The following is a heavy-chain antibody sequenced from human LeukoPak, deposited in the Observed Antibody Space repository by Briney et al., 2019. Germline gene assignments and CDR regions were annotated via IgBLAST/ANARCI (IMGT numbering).Heavy chain of an antibody. J-gene: IGHJ4*02. V-gene: IGHV4-59*08. Sequence: PSETLSLTCTLSADSISSYYWSWIRQPPGKGLDWIGYIYYSGSTNYNPSLKSRITISVDTSKNQFSLKLSSVTAADTAVYYCASTTYDYVWGIYRYALDYWGQGTLVTVSS. CDR1: ADSISSYY. D-gene: IGHD3-16*02. CDR3: ASTTYDYVWGIYRYALDY. CDR2: IYYSGST.